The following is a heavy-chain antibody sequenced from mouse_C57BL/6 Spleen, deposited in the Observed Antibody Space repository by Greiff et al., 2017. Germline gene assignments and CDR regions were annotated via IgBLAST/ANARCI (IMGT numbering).Heavy chain of an antibody. V-gene: IGHV1-18*01. J-gene: IGHJ1*03. CDR1: GYTFTDYN. Sequence: VQLQQSGPELVKPGASVKIPCKASGYTFTDYNMDWVKQSHGKSLEWIGDINPNNGGTIYNQKFKGKATLTVDKSSSTAYMELRSLTSEDTAVYYCARAYYSNPWWYFDVWGTGTTVTVSS. CDR3: ARAYYSNPWWYFDV. CDR2: INPNNGGT. D-gene: IGHD2-5*01.